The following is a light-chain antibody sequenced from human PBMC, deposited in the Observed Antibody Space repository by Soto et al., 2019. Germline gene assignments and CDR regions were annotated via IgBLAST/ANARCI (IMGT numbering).Light chain of an antibody. CDR1: QSINRH. Sequence: EIVLTQSPATLSLSPGERATLSCRASQSINRHLAWYRQKPGQAPRLLIYDASNRATGIPARFSGSGSGTEFTLTISSLQSEDFGVYYCHQYNNLWTFGQGTKVDI. CDR3: HQYNNLWT. J-gene: IGKJ1*01. CDR2: DAS. V-gene: IGKV3D-15*01.